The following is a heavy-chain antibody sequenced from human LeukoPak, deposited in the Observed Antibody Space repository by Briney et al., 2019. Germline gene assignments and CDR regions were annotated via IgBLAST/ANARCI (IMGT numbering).Heavy chain of an antibody. J-gene: IGHJ4*02. CDR1: GGTFSSYA. V-gene: IGHV1-69*13. D-gene: IGHD1-14*01. CDR3: ARERAGNFDY. CDR2: IIPIFGTA. Sequence: ASVNVSCKASGGTFSSYAISWVRQAPGQGLEWMGGIIPIFGTANYAQKFQGRVTITADESTSTAYMELSSLRSEDTAVYYCARERAGNFDYWGQGTLVTVSS.